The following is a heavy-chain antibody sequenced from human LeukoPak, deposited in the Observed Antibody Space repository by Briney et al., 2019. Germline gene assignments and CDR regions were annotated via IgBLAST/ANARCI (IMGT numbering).Heavy chain of an antibody. V-gene: IGHV3-30-3*01. CDR3: ARAPDLYDSSGYYLAYFDY. CDR2: ISYDGSNK. D-gene: IGHD3-22*01. J-gene: IGHJ4*02. CDR1: GFTFSSYA. Sequence: GGSLRLSCAASGFTFSSYAIHWVRQAPGKGLEWVAVISYDGSNKYYADSVKGRFTISRDNSKNTLYLQMNSLRAEDTAVYYCARAPDLYDSSGYYLAYFDYWGQGTLVTVSS.